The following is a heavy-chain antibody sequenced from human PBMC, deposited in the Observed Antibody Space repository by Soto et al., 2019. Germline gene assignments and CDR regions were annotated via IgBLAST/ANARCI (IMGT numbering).Heavy chain of an antibody. CDR3: ARVWYSGRRMDY. D-gene: IGHD2-15*01. Sequence: QVQLQESGPGLVKPSQTLSLTCTVSGGSISSGDYYWSWIRQPPGKGLEWIGYIYYSGSTYYNPSLKSRVTISGDTSKNQFSLKLSSVTAADAAVYHCARVWYSGRRMDYWGQGTLVTVSS. CDR1: GGSISSGDYY. V-gene: IGHV4-30-4*01. J-gene: IGHJ4*02. CDR2: IYYSGST.